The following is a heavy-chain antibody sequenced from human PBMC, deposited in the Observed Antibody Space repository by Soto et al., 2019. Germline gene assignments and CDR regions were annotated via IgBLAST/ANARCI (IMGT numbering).Heavy chain of an antibody. CDR2: MNPNSGNT. J-gene: IGHJ4*02. CDR3: ARVCGGDCYALDY. Sequence: ASVKVSCKASGDTFSSYAISWVRQATGQGLEWMGWMNPNSGNTGYAQKFQGRVTMTRNTSISTAYMELSSLRSEDTAVYYCARVCGGDCYALDYWGQGTLVTVSS. D-gene: IGHD2-21*02. CDR1: GDTFSSYA. V-gene: IGHV1-8*02.